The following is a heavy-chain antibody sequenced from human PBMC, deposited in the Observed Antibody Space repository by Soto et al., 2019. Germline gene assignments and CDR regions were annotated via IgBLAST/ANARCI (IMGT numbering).Heavy chain of an antibody. V-gene: IGHV4-38-2*02. CDR3: AREGAYDFWSGDIDY. CDR1: GYSISSGYY. D-gene: IGHD3-3*01. Sequence: PSETLSLTCAVSGYSISSGYYWGWIRQPPGKGLEWIGSIYHSGSTYYNPSLKSRVTISVDTSKNQFSLKLSSVTAADTAVYYCAREGAYDFWSGDIDYWGQGTLVTVSS. CDR2: IYHSGST. J-gene: IGHJ4*02.